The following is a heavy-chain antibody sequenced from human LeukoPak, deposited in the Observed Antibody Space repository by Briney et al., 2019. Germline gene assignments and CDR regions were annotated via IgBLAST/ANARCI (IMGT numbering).Heavy chain of an antibody. D-gene: IGHD2-21*01. CDR3: ARGNSDRFPPYMDY. Sequence: SETLSLTCTVSGYSISSGYYWGWIRQPPGKGLEWIGSIYHSGSTYYNPSLKSRVTISVDTSKNQISLRLSSVTAADTAIYYCARGNSDRFPPYMDYWGQGILVIVSS. CDR1: GYSISSGYY. V-gene: IGHV4-38-2*02. CDR2: IYHSGST. J-gene: IGHJ4*02.